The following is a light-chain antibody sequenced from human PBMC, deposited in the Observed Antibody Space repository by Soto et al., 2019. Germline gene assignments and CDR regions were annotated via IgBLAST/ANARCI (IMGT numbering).Light chain of an antibody. CDR1: QSVSSY. Sequence: EIVLTQSPATLSLSPGERATLSCRASQSVSSYLAWDQQKPGQAPRLLIYDASNRATCIPARFSGSGSGTDFTLTISNLEPEDFAVYYCQQRSDWPPKYTFGQGTKLEIK. V-gene: IGKV3-11*01. J-gene: IGKJ2*01. CDR3: QQRSDWPPKYT. CDR2: DAS.